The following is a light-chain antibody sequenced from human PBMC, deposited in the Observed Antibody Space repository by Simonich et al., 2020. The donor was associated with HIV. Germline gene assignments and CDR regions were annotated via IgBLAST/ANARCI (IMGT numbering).Light chain of an antibody. CDR1: QGISSY. V-gene: IGKV1-9*01. J-gene: IGKJ4*01. CDR2: AAS. CDR3: QQLNTFPLT. Sequence: IQLTQSPSFLSASVGDRVTITCRASQGISSYLAWYQQKPGKAPKLLIYAASTFQSGVPSRFSGSGSGTEFTLTISSLQPEDFATYYCQQLNTFPLTFGGGTKVEIK.